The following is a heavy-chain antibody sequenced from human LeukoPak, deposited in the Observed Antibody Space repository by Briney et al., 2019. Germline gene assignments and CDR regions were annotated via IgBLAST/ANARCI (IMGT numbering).Heavy chain of an antibody. Sequence: GPLRLSCAASGFPFSNYAVSWVRQAPGKGLGWVSGISGSGGSRDYPGSVKGRFTISRDNSKNTLYLQMSSLRAEDTAVYYCAKEDGKVAGSLRYSDYWGQGTLVTVSS. CDR3: AKEDGKVAGSLRYSDY. J-gene: IGHJ4*02. V-gene: IGHV3-23*01. CDR1: GFPFSNYA. D-gene: IGHD6-19*01. CDR2: ISGSGGSR.